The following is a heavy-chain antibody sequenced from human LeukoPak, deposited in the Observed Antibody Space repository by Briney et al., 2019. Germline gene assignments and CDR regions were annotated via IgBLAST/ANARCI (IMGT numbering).Heavy chain of an antibody. D-gene: IGHD6-13*01. Sequence: GETLMISCKGSGYSFTSYWSGWVHQMPGKGLEWLGIIYPGDSDTRYSPSFQGQVTISANKSISTAYLHWSSLKASDTAMYYCARHGLAAAGILSHYYGMGVWGQGTTVTVSS. CDR1: GYSFTSYW. J-gene: IGHJ6*02. V-gene: IGHV5-51*07. CDR2: IYPGDSDT. CDR3: ARHGLAAAGILSHYYGMGV.